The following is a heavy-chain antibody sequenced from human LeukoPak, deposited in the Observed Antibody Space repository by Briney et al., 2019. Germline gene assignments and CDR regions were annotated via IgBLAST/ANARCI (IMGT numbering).Heavy chain of an antibody. D-gene: IGHD2-15*01. J-gene: IGHJ4*02. Sequence: GGSLRLSCAASGFTFSSYGMHWVRQAPGKGLEWVAVIWYDGSNKYYADSVKGRFTISRDNSKNTLYLQMNSLRAEDTAVYYCARAYCSGGSCYSDFDYWGQGTPVTVSS. CDR2: IWYDGSNK. CDR1: GFTFSSYG. CDR3: ARAYCSGGSCYSDFDY. V-gene: IGHV3-33*01.